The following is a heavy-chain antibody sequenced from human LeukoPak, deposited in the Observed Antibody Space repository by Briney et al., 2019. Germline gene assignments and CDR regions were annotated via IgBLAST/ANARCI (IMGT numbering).Heavy chain of an antibody. CDR3: ASARYCSGGSCYVPWFDP. V-gene: IGHV4-4*02. J-gene: IGHJ5*02. D-gene: IGHD2-15*01. CDR2: IYHNGST. Sequence: PSETLSLTCAVSGGSISSSNWWSWVRQPPGKGLEWIGEIYHNGSTNYNPSLKSRVTISVDKSKNQFSLKLSSVTAADTAVYYCASARYCSGGSCYVPWFDPWGQGTLVTVSS. CDR1: GGSISSSNW.